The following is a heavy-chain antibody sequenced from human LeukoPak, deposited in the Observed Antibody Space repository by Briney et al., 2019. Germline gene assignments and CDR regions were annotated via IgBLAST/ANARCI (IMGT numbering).Heavy chain of an antibody. J-gene: IGHJ4*02. CDR1: GYTFTGYY. V-gene: IGHV1-2*02. CDR2: INPNSGGT. D-gene: IGHD2-2*02. CDR3: AWLLGYCSSTSCYTGRYY. Sequence: GASVKVSCKASGYTFTGYYMHWVRQAPGQGLEWMGWINPNSGGTNYAQKFQGRVTMTRDTSISTAYMELSRLRSDDTAVYYCAWLLGYCSSTSCYTGRYYWGQGTLVTVSS.